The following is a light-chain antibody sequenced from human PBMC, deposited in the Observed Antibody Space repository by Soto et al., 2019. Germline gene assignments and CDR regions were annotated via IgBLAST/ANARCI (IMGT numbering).Light chain of an antibody. J-gene: IGKJ5*01. CDR2: GAS. Sequence: EIVMTQSPATLSVSPGERASLSCRASQSVGSNLAWYHQKPGQAPRLLISGASSRATGIPDRFSGSGSGTDFTLTISRLEPEDFALYYCQHYVERSPITFGQGTRLEIK. V-gene: IGKV3-20*01. CDR1: QSVGSN. CDR3: QHYVERSPIT.